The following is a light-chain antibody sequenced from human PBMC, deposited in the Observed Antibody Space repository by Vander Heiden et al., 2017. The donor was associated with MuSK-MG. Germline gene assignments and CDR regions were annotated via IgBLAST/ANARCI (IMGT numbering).Light chain of an antibody. J-gene: IGLJ2*01. CDR2: YMP. Sequence: QSALSQPASVSGSPGQSLTISCTGTGSDVGAYNFVSWYQHHPGKPPNLLLYYMPDRPSGVSRRFSATQSGITASLTISALQAEDEADYYCSSYTTSRTVVFGGGTKVTVL. CDR1: GSDVGAYNF. CDR3: SSYTTSRTVV. V-gene: IGLV2-14*03.